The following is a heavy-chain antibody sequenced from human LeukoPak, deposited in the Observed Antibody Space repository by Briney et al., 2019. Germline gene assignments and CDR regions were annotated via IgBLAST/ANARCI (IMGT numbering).Heavy chain of an antibody. V-gene: IGHV3-30*01. D-gene: IGHD1-1*01. CDR2: LSDAGRVT. CDR3: ARDIRGYIQSDGYFDY. Sequence: PGGSLRLSCAASGFTLTSLAVHWVREAPGKGLGWVAVLSDAGRVTLYSDSVKGRFTVSRDNPNNTLFMQMNSLRAEDSAVYYCARDIRGYIQSDGYFDYWGRGTLVTVSS. J-gene: IGHJ4*02. CDR1: GFTLTSLA.